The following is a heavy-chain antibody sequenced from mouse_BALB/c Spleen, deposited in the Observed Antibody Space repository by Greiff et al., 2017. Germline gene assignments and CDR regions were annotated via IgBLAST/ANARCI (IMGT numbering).Heavy chain of an antibody. CDR1: GFSLTSYG. Sequence: VQLQQSGPSLVQPSQSLSITCTVSGFSLTSYGVHWVRQSPGKGLEWLGVIWSGGSTEYNAAFISRLSISKDNSKSQVFFKMNSLQANDTAIYYCARRGLEGYYFDYWGQGTTLTVSS. D-gene: IGHD4-1*01. V-gene: IGHV2-2*02. J-gene: IGHJ2*01. CDR2: IWSGGST. CDR3: ARRGLEGYYFDY.